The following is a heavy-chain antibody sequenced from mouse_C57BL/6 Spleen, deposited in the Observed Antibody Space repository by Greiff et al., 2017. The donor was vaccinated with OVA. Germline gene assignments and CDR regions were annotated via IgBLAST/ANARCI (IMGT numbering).Heavy chain of an antibody. J-gene: IGHJ2*01. V-gene: IGHV1-15*01. CDR3: TRSTMITTEDFDY. Sequence: VQLVESGAELVRPGASVTLSCKASGYTFTDYEMHWVKQTPVHGLEWIGAIDPETGGTAYNQKFKGKAILTADKSSSTAYMELRSLTSEDSAVYYCTRSTMITTEDFDYWGQGTTLTVSS. CDR2: IDPETGGT. CDR1: GYTFTDYE. D-gene: IGHD2-4*01.